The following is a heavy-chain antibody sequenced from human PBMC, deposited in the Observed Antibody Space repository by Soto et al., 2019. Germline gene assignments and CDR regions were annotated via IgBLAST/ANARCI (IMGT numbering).Heavy chain of an antibody. CDR1: GFTFSNAW. J-gene: IGHJ4*02. CDR2: IKSKTDGGTT. D-gene: IGHD2-2*01. V-gene: IGHV3-15*01. Sequence: GGSLRLSCAACGFTFSNAWISWVRQAPWKGLEWVGRIKSKTDGGTTDHAAPVKGRFTISRDDSKNTLYLQMNSLKTEDTAVYYCTADRLRACSSTRRCDYWGQGTLVTVSS. CDR3: TADRLRACSSTRRCDY.